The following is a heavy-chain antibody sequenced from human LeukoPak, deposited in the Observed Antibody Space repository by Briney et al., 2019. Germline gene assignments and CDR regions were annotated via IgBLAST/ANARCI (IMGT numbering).Heavy chain of an antibody. CDR3: AREGSHSGSYHDY. V-gene: IGHV3-48*01. D-gene: IGHD1-26*01. Sequence: GGSLRLSCAASGFTFSSYSMNWVRQAPGKGLEWVSYISSSSSTIYYADSVKGRFTISRDNAKNSLYLQMNSLRAEDTAVYYCAREGSHSGSYHDYWGQGTLVTVSS. CDR1: GFTFSSYS. J-gene: IGHJ4*02. CDR2: ISSSSSTI.